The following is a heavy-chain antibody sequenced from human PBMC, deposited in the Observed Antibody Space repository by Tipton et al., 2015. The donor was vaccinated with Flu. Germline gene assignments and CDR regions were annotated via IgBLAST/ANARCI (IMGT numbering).Heavy chain of an antibody. CDR1: GFSVVSNH. V-gene: IGHV3-53*01. CDR2: IYSGGSGGRT. Sequence: QLVQSGGGLIQPGGSLRLSCGASGFSVVSNHLSWVRQAPGTGLECVSVIYSGGSGGRTYYADSVRGRFTISRDNSRDTVYLQMNSLRAEDTAVYYCVRIRPVAQAYGMDVWGQGTTVTVSS. D-gene: IGHD6-19*01. CDR3: VRIRPVAQAYGMDV. J-gene: IGHJ6*02.